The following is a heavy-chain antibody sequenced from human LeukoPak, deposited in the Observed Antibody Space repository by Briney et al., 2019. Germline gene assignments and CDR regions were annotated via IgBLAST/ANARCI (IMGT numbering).Heavy chain of an antibody. J-gene: IGHJ5*02. CDR2: ISTYNDHT. Sequence: ASVKVSCKASGYTFTSYGITWVRQAPGQGLEWMGWISTYNDHTNYAQKLQGRVTMTTDTSTSTAYMELRSLRSDDTAVFYCARGLGPIAMFDPWGQGTLVTVSS. CDR3: ARGLGPIAMFDP. V-gene: IGHV1-18*04. D-gene: IGHD6-6*01. CDR1: GYTFTSYG.